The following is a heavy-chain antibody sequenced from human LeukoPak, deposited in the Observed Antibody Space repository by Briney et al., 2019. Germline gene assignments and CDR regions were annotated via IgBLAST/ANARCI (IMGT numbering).Heavy chain of an antibody. D-gene: IGHD6-19*01. Sequence: GGSLRLSCAASGFTFSSYAMSWVRQAPGKGLEGVSAISGSGSSTYYADSVKGRFTISRDNSKNTLYLQMNSLRAEDTAVYYCAILAVAGTFYDYWGQGTLVTVSS. CDR1: GFTFSSYA. J-gene: IGHJ4*02. CDR3: AILAVAGTFYDY. CDR2: ISGSGSST. V-gene: IGHV3-23*01.